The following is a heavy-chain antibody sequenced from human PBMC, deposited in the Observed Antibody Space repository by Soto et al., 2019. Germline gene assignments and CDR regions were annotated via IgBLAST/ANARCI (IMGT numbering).Heavy chain of an antibody. V-gene: IGHV3-48*03. CDR1: GLTFSSFE. CDR2: INPSGRTI. D-gene: IGHD6-19*01. J-gene: IGHJ5*02. CDR3: ARYSGWDSYNWFDP. Sequence: GGSLRLSCVASGLTFSSFEMNWIRQAPGKWTEWIAVINPSGRTISYADSLKGRFTISRDNAENSVYLQKSSLKGEDTAMYYCARYSGWDSYNWFDPWGQGTLVTVSS.